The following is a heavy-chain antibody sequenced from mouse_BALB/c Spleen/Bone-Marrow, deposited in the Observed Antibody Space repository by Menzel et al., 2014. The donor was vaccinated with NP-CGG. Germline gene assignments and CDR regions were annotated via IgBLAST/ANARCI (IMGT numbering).Heavy chain of an antibody. CDR2: VFHGDGST. Sequence: SGPELVKTGLLATISCSASRYSFTSYDLNWVKHGPGQGLAWIGWVFHGDGSTKYNEKFKGKATRTADKSSSTTYMQLSILTSENFAVYFCARGGAYWNSPWFAYWGQGTLVTVSA. J-gene: IGHJ3*01. V-gene: IGHV1S33*01. CDR1: RYSFTSYD. CDR3: ARGGAYWNSPWFAY. D-gene: IGHD2-3*01.